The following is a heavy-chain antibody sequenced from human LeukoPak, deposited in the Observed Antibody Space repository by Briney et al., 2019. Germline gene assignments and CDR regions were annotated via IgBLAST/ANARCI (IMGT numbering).Heavy chain of an antibody. J-gene: IGHJ4*02. CDR3: ARVGYSYVYFDY. Sequence: SGTLSLTCTVSGGSISSYYWSWIRQPPGKGLEWIGYIYYSGSTNYNPSLKSRVTISVDTSKNQFSLKLSSVTAADTAVYYCARVGYSYVYFDYWGQGTLVTVSS. V-gene: IGHV4-59*01. CDR1: GGSISSYY. D-gene: IGHD5-18*01. CDR2: IYYSGST.